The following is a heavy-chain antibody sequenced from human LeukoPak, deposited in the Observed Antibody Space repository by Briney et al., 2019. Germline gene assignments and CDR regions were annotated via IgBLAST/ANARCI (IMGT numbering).Heavy chain of an antibody. CDR1: GFTFSSYA. CDR2: ISGRGGST. J-gene: IGHJ3*02. D-gene: IGHD6-19*01. V-gene: IGHV3-23*01. CDR3: ASPARDPVAGEAFDI. Sequence: GGSLRLSCAASGFTFSSYAMSWVRQAPGKGLEWVSAISGRGGSTYYADSVKGRFTISRDNSKNTLYLQMNSLRAEDTAVYYCASPARDPVAGEAFDIWGQGTMVTVSS.